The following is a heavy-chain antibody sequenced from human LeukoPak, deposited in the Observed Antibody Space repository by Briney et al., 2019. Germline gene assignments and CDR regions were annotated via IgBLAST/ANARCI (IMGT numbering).Heavy chain of an antibody. CDR3: ARYTQHYGFDI. V-gene: IGHV1-8*01. D-gene: IGHD3-3*02. J-gene: IGHJ3*02. CDR2: MNPRDNT. CDR1: GYTSTSPD. Sequence: GASVKVSCKASGYTSTSPDINWVRQATGRGLEWLGWMNPRDNTGYAQKFQGRVTLTRDKSINTAYMELSSLRSEDTAVYYCARYTQHYGFDIWGQGTMLTVSA.